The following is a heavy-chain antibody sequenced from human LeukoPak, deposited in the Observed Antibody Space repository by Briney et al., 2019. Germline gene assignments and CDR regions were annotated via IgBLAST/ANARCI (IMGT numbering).Heavy chain of an antibody. D-gene: IGHD2-2*01. CDR1: GFTFSSYS. CDR3: ARGGPDCGSTSCPLDY. Sequence: GGSLRLSCAASGFTFSSYSMNWVRQAPGKGLEWVSSISSSSSYIYYADSVKGRFTISRDNAKNSLYLQMNSLRAEDTAVYYCARGGPDCGSTSCPLDYWGQGTLVTVSS. CDR2: ISSSSSYI. J-gene: IGHJ4*02. V-gene: IGHV3-21*01.